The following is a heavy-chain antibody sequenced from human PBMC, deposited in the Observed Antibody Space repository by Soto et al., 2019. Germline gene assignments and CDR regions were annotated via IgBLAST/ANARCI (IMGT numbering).Heavy chain of an antibody. CDR3: ARRPSGYDLNYGMDV. CDR1: GGSISSSNW. CDR2: IYHSGST. Sequence: QVQLQESGPGLVKPSGTLSLTCAVSGGSISSSNWWSWVRQPPGKGLEWMGEIYHSGSTNYNPSLKSRVTISVDKSKNQFSLKLSSVTAADTAVYYCARRPSGYDLNYGMDVWGQGTTVTVSS. V-gene: IGHV4-4*02. J-gene: IGHJ6*02. D-gene: IGHD5-12*01.